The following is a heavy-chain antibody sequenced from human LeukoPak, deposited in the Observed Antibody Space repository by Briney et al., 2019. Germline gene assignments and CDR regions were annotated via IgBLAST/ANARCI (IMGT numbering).Heavy chain of an antibody. V-gene: IGHV4-30-4*02. CDR3: ARVPSGYYPNWFDP. CDR1: GGSISSGDCY. Sequence: NPSETLSLTCTVSGGSISSGDCYWSWIRQPPGKGLEWIGYIYYSGSTYYNPSLKSRVTISVDTSKNQFSLKLSTVTAADTAVYYCARVPSGYYPNWFDPWGQGTLVTVSS. CDR2: IYYSGST. J-gene: IGHJ5*02. D-gene: IGHD3-22*01.